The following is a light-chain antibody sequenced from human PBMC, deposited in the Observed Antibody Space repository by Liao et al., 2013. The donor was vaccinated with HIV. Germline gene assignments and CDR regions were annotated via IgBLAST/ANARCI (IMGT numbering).Light chain of an antibody. CDR3: QAWDSSTAFV. CDR1: NIATKR. J-gene: IGLJ1*01. Sequence: SYELTQPPSVSVAPGGTATITCGGINIATKRVHWYRQAPGQAPVMVISYNSDRPSGIPERFSGSNSGNTATLTISGTQALDDADYYCQAWDSSTAFVFGTGTKVTVL. CDR2: YNS. V-gene: IGLV3-21*01.